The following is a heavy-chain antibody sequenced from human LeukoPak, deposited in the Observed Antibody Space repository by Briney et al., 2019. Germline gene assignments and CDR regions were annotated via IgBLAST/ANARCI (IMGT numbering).Heavy chain of an antibody. CDR1: GYTFTDYY. CDR3: ARGTPGYYYV. J-gene: IGHJ4*02. V-gene: IGHV1-2*02. Sequence: ASVTVSFKASGYTFTDYYMHWVRQAAGIGLEWMGCINTNSGATKYAQKFRGRVTMTRDTSISTAYMELSSLRSDDTAVYYCARGTPGYYYVWGQGTLVTVSS. D-gene: IGHD3-10*02. CDR2: INTNSGAT.